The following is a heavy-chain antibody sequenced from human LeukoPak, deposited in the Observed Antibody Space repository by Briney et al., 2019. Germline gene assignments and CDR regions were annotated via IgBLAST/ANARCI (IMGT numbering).Heavy chain of an antibody. CDR3: ARSFRYSGYDYWFDP. D-gene: IGHD5-12*01. J-gene: IGHJ5*02. CDR2: IYHSGST. Sequence: PSETLSLTCAVSGGSISSSNLWSWVRQPPEKGLEWIGEIYHSGSTNYNPSLKSRVTISVDKSKNQISLKLSSVTAADTAVYYCARSFRYSGYDYWFDPWGQGTQVTVSS. CDR1: GGSISSSNL. V-gene: IGHV4-4*02.